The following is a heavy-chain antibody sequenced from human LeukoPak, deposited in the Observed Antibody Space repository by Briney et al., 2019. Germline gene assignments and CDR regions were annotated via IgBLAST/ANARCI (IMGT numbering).Heavy chain of an antibody. D-gene: IGHD2-2*01. V-gene: IGHV3-23*01. Sequence: PGGSLRLSCAASGFTFSSYAMSWVRQAPGKGLEWVSAISGSGGSTYYADFVKGRFTISRDNSKNTLYLQMNSLRAEDTAVYYCAKDAGSIVVVPAAPQGPPSRNVWGQGTTVTVSS. J-gene: IGHJ6*02. CDR2: ISGSGGST. CDR1: GFTFSSYA. CDR3: AKDAGSIVVVPAAPQGPPSRNV.